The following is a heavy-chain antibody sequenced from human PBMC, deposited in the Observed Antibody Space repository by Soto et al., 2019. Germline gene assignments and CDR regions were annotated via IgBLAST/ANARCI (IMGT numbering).Heavy chain of an antibody. CDR3: XXXXXYDLSGY. D-gene: IGHD3-3*01. CDR1: GFTFSSYS. J-gene: IGHJ4*02. V-gene: IGHV3-21*01. CDR2: ISSSSSYI. Sequence: EVQLVESGGGLVKPGGSLRLSCAASGFTFSSYSMNWVRQAPGKGLEWVSSISSSSSYIYYADSVKGRFTISRDNAKXXXXXXXXXXXXXXXXXXXXXXXXXYDLSGYWGQGTLVTVSS.